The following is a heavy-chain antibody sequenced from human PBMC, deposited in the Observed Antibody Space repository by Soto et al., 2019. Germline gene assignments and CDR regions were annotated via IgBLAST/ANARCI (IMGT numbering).Heavy chain of an antibody. J-gene: IGHJ5*02. D-gene: IGHD3-22*01. Sequence: SETLSLTCAVSGGGSGGSVSSGGYSWSWIRQPPGKGLEWIGYMHHSGSAYYNPSLKGRVTISVDKSKNQFSLELSSETAADTVVFFCARERGDFFDSPTCYSGTFNWFDPWGQETLVTVSS. CDR3: ARERGDFFDSPTCYSGTFNWFDP. CDR1: GGGSGGSVSSGGYS. V-gene: IGHV4-30-2*01. CDR2: MHHSGSA.